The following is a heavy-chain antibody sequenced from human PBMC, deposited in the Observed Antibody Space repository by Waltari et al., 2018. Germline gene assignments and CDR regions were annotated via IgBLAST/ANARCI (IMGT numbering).Heavy chain of an antibody. V-gene: IGHV1-18*01. CDR3: ARAIGDFWGGYHLIEYCFDR. Sequence: QVQLVQSGAEVRKPGGSVMVSCKTSGYTFSTHGISWVRQAPGQGLEWMGWISGYNGDTNYADNFQGGVTLTTDTATRTAYMELRGLREDDTAVYYGARAIGDFWGGYHLIEYCFDRRGQGRPGTVS. D-gene: IGHD3-3*01. J-gene: IGHJ4*02. CDR1: GYTFSTHG. CDR2: ISGYNGDT.